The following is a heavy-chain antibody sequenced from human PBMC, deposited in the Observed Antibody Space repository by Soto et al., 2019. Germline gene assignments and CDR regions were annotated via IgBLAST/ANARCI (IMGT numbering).Heavy chain of an antibody. Sequence: EVQLLESGGGLVQPGGSLRLSCAASGFTFSSYAMSWVRQAPGKWLEWVSAISGSGGSTYYADSVKGRFTISRDNSKNTLYLHMNSLRAEDTAVYDCSAPSGGTGECDYWGQGTLVTVSS. D-gene: IGHD7-27*01. CDR3: SAPSGGTGECDY. CDR1: GFTFSSYA. J-gene: IGHJ4*02. CDR2: ISGSGGST. V-gene: IGHV3-23*01.